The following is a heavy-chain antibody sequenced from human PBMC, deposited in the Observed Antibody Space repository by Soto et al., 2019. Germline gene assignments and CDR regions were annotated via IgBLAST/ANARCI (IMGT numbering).Heavy chain of an antibody. D-gene: IGHD6-6*01. CDR3: AGLWAHHIAADFPPK. Sequence: ETLSLTCTVSGGSISSSNIYWGWIRQPPGKGLELIASIYYGGSTYYNPSLKSRVTISVDTSKNHLSLRLSSVTAADTAVYYCAGLWAHHIAADFPPKWGQGTLVTVSS. V-gene: IGHV4-39*02. CDR1: GGSISSSNIY. J-gene: IGHJ4*02. CDR2: IYYGGST.